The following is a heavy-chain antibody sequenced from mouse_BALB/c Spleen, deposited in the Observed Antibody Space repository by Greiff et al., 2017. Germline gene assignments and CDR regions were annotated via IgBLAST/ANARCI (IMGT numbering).Heavy chain of an antibody. CDR1: GYSITSDYA. V-gene: IGHV3-2*02. Sequence: VQLQQSGPGLVKPSQSLSLTCTVTGYSITSDYAWNWIRQFPGNKLEWMGYISYSGSTSYNPSLKSRISITRDTSKNQFFLQLNSVTTEDTATYYCARGSGHAMDYWGQGTSVTVSS. CDR3: ARGSGHAMDY. D-gene: IGHD3-1*01. CDR2: ISYSGST. J-gene: IGHJ4*01.